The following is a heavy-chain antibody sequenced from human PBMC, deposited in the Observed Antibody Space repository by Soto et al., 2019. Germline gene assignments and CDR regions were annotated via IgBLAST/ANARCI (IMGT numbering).Heavy chain of an antibody. CDR2: IYYSGST. CDR1: GGSISSSSYY. Sequence: SETLSLTCTVSGGSISSSSYYWGWIRQPPGKGLEWIGGIYYSGSTYYNPSLKSRVTISVDTSKNHFSLKLSSVTAADTAVYYCARLEANSQLRYFNWLLGGMDVWGQGTMVTVSS. CDR3: ARLEANSQLRYFNWLLGGMDV. V-gene: IGHV4-39*01. J-gene: IGHJ6*02. D-gene: IGHD3-9*01.